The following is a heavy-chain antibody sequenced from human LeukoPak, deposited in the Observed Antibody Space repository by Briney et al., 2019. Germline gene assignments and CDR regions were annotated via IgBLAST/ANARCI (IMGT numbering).Heavy chain of an antibody. CDR2: IYSGGST. J-gene: IGHJ5*02. CDR3: ARAYQPPLYQGWFDP. Sequence: HSGGSLRLSCAASGFTVSSNYMSWVRQAPGKGLEWVSVIYSGGSTYYADSVKGRFTISRDNSKNTLYLQMNSLRAEDTAVYYCARAYQPPLYQGWFDPWGQGTLVTVSS. CDR1: GFTVSSNY. D-gene: IGHD2-2*02. V-gene: IGHV3-53*01.